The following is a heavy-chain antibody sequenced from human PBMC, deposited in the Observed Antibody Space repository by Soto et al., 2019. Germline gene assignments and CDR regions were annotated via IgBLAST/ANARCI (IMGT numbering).Heavy chain of an antibody. CDR1: GGSVSSGSYY. CDR3: ARDPTSGYFDY. CDR2: IYYSGST. V-gene: IGHV4-61*01. Sequence: QVQLQESGPGLVKPSETLSLTCTVSGGSVSSGSYYWSWIRQPPGKGLEWIGYIYYSGSTNYNPSLKSRVTISVDTSKNQFSLKLSSVTAADTAVYYCARDPTSGYFDYWGQGTLVTVSS. J-gene: IGHJ4*02. D-gene: IGHD3-10*01.